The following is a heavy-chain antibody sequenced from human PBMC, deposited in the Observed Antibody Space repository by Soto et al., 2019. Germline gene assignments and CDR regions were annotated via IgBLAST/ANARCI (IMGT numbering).Heavy chain of an antibody. Sequence: QVQLVESGGGVVQPGTSLRLSCVGSGFTFRSYVIHWVRQAPGKRLEWVALTSYDGSNKDYGDSVKGRFTISRDNSRNTVDLQMDSLRREDTALYYCARWGTTGGLDVWGQGTLVSVSS. D-gene: IGHD3-16*01. V-gene: IGHV3-33*05. CDR1: GFTFRSYV. CDR2: TSYDGSNK. J-gene: IGHJ1*01. CDR3: ARWGTTGGLDV.